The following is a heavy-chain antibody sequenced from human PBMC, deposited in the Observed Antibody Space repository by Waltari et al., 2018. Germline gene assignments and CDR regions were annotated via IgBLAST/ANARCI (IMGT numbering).Heavy chain of an antibody. CDR1: GYSISSGYY. V-gene: IGHV4-38-2*02. CDR3: AREHVVVVADPSGAFDI. D-gene: IGHD2-15*01. J-gene: IGHJ3*02. Sequence: QVQLQESGPGLVKPSETLSLTCTVSGYSISSGYYWGWIRQPPGKGLEWIGSIYHSGSTYYNPSLKSRVTISVDTSKNQFSLKLSSVTAADTAVYYCAREHVVVVADPSGAFDIWGQGTMVTFSS. CDR2: IYHSGST.